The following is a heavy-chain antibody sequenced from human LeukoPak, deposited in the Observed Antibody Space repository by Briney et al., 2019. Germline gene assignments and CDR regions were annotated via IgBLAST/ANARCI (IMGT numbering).Heavy chain of an antibody. CDR3: ASQGAAAGTEHDY. J-gene: IGHJ4*02. CDR1: GGSFSGYY. V-gene: IGHV4-34*01. CDR2: INHSGST. D-gene: IGHD6-13*01. Sequence: KTSETLSLTCAVYGGSFSGYYWSWIRQPPGKGLEWIGEINHSGSTNYNPSLKSRVTISVDTSKNQFSLKLSSVAAADTAVYYCASQGAAAGTEHDYWGQGTLVTVSS.